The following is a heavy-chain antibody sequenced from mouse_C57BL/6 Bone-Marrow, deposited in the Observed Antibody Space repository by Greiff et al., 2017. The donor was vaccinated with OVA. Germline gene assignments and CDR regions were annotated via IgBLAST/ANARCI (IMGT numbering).Heavy chain of an antibody. CDR3: ARRLGYYYAMDY. Sequence: VQLKQPGAELVKPGASVKLSCKASGYTFTSYWMHWVKQRPGQGLEWIGMIHPNSGSTNYNEKFKSKATLTVDKSSSTAYMQLSSLTSEDSAVYYCARRLGYYYAMDYWGQGTSVTVSS. V-gene: IGHV1-64*01. CDR1: GYTFTSYW. D-gene: IGHD3-1*01. CDR2: IHPNSGST. J-gene: IGHJ4*01.